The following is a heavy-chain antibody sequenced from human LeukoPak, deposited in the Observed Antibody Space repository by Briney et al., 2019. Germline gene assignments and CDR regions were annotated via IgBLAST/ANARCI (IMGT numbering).Heavy chain of an antibody. J-gene: IGHJ5*02. CDR3: ARGTLGIAAAGTVFWFDP. CDR2: INPSGGST. D-gene: IGHD6-13*01. Sequence: ASVTVSFTASGYTFTIYYMHWVRQAHGQGLEWMGIINPSGGSTSYAQKFQGRVTRTRYMSTSTVYMELSSLRSEDTAVYYCARGTLGIAAAGTVFWFDPWGQGTLVTVSS. V-gene: IGHV1-46*01. CDR1: GYTFTIYY.